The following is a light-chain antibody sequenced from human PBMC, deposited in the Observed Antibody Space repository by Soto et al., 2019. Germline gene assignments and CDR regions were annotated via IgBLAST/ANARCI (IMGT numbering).Light chain of an antibody. CDR3: QQYGSSLPWT. CDR1: QSVSSNY. J-gene: IGKJ1*01. V-gene: IGKV3-20*01. CDR2: AAS. Sequence: EIVMTQSPATLSVSPGGRATLSCRASQSVSSNYLAWYQQKPGQAPRLLIYAASTRATGIPDRFSGSGSGTDFTLTISRLDPEDLAVYYCQQYGSSLPWTFGQGTKVDIK.